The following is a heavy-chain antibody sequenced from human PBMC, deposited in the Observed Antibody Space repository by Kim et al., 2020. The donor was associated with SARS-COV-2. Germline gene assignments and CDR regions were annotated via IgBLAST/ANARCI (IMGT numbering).Heavy chain of an antibody. V-gene: IGHV3-21*01. CDR3: ARDSTSAVTPDY. D-gene: IGHD6-19*01. CDR2: ISSTSYYI. J-gene: IGHJ4*02. CDR1: GFTFSSYS. Sequence: GGSLRLSCAASGFTFSSYSMNWVRQAPGKGLEWVSSISSTSYYIYYAESLKGRVTISRDNAKNSLYLQLTSLRAEDTAVYSCARDSTSAVTPDYWGQGT.